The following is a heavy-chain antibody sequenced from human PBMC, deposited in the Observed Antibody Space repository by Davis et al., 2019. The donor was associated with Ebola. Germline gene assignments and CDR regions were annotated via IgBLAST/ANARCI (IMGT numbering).Heavy chain of an antibody. CDR3: ARDHQANWFDP. Sequence: SETLSLTCTVSGGSISSASYFWTWIRQPAGKGLEWIGHISTSGSTNSNPSLKSRLTISVDTSKTQFSLKVSSVTAADTAVYYCARDHQANWFDPWGQGTLVTVSS. J-gene: IGHJ5*02. V-gene: IGHV4-61*09. CDR1: GGSISSASYF. CDR2: ISTSGST. D-gene: IGHD2-2*01.